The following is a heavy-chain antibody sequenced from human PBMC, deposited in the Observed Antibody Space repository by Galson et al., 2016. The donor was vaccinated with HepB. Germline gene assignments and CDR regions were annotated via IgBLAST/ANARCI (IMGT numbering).Heavy chain of an antibody. V-gene: IGHV1-18*01. Sequence: SCKASRYTFTTSGISWVRQAPGQGLEWMGWISTYSGHTKYAKKFQGGLPLTTHSSTTTAYMELRSLRFDDTALYYCAREDAIALAGSWFDPWGQGTLVTVSS. CDR2: ISTYSGHT. D-gene: IGHD6-19*01. CDR1: RYTFTTSG. J-gene: IGHJ5*02. CDR3: AREDAIALAGSWFDP.